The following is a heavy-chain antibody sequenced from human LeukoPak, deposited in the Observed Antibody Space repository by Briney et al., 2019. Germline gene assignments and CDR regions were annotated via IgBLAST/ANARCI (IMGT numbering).Heavy chain of an antibody. CDR1: GFTFSSYT. V-gene: IGHV3-21*01. CDR2: ISSSSSYI. CDR3: ARDSITMTVVVGDLDY. D-gene: IGHD3-22*01. J-gene: IGHJ4*02. Sequence: PGGSLRFSCAASGFTFSSYTMNWVRQAPGKGLEWVSSISSSSSYIYYADSVKGRFSISRDNAKNSLYLQMNSLRAEDTAVYYCARDSITMTVVVGDLDYWGQGTLVTVSS.